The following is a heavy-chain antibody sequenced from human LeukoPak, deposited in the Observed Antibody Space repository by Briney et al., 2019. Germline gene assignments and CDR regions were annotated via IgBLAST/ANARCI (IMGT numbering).Heavy chain of an antibody. Sequence: GGSLRLSCAASGFTFSNYWMSWVRQAPGKGLEWVANIKQDGSEKYFVDSVKGRFTISRDNAKNSLYLQMNSLRAEDTAVYYCARDSPRITIFGVVTRRRIEYYMDVWGKGTTVTVSS. CDR2: IKQDGSEK. D-gene: IGHD3-3*01. CDR1: GFTFSNYW. CDR3: ARDSPRITIFGVVTRRRIEYYMDV. J-gene: IGHJ6*03. V-gene: IGHV3-7*01.